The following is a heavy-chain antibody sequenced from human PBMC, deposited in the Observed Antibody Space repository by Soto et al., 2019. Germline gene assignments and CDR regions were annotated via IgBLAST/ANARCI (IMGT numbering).Heavy chain of an antibody. V-gene: IGHV3-53*04. CDR2: IYSGGST. CDR1: GFTVSSNY. D-gene: IGHD3-22*01. Sequence: GGSLRLSCAASGFTVSSNYMSWVRQAPGKGLEWVSVIYSGGSTYYADSVKGRFTISRHNSKNTLYLQMNSLRAEDTAVYYCARAMGNYYDSSGWDYYDYYGMDVWGQGTTVTVSS. J-gene: IGHJ6*02. CDR3: ARAMGNYYDSSGWDYYDYYGMDV.